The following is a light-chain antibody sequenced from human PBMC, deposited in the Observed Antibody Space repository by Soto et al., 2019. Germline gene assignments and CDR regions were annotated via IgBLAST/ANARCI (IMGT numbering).Light chain of an antibody. CDR3: QQRSNWLT. V-gene: IGKV3-11*01. CDR2: DAS. Sequence: EIVLTQYPATLSLSPGDRATLSCRASQSVSSYLAWYQQKPGQAPRLLIYDASNRATGIPARFSGSGSGTDFTLTIRSLEPEDFAVYYCQQRSNWLTFGGGTKVEIK. J-gene: IGKJ4*01. CDR1: QSVSSY.